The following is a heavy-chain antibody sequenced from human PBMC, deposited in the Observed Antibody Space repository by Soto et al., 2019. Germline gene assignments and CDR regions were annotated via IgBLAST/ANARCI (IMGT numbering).Heavy chain of an antibody. D-gene: IGHD3-9*01. CDR1: GYTFTGYF. CDR2: INPVSGGT. CDR3: ARGTDIYDILSGFSSYGFDI. J-gene: IGHJ3*02. V-gene: IGHV1-2*04. Sequence: QVQLVQSGAEMKKPGSSVEVSCKASGYTFTGYFMHWVRQAPGQGLEWMGYINPVSGGTNYAQKFQGWGTMTMDTSINTAYMELSSLKSDDTALYYCARGTDIYDILSGFSSYGFDIWGQGTMVTVSS.